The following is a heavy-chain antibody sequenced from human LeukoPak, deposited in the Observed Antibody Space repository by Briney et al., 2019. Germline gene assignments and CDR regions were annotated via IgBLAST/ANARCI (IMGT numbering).Heavy chain of an antibody. Sequence: SETLSLTCAVSGYSISSGYYWGWIRQPPGKGLEWIGCIYHSGSTYYNPSLKSRVTISVDTSKNQFSLKLSSVTAADTAVYYCARSWDYYYYYYMDVWGKGTTVTVSS. V-gene: IGHV4-38-2*01. D-gene: IGHD1-26*01. CDR2: IYHSGST. CDR1: GYSISSGYY. CDR3: ARSWDYYYYYYMDV. J-gene: IGHJ6*03.